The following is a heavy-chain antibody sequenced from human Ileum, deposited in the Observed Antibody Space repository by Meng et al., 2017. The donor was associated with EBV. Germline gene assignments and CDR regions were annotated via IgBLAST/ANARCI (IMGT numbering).Heavy chain of an antibody. CDR1: GFTVSNGW. CDR2: IKSTTDGGTT. CDR3: EGWRY. D-gene: IGHD2-21*01. Sequence: VQLVGSGGGLVKPGGSLTLSCAASGFTVSNGWSTWVRQARGKGLEWVGRIKSTTDGGTTDYAAPVKGRFTISRDDSKNTLFLQMDSLKTEDTAVYYCEGWRYWGQGSLVTVSS. V-gene: IGHV3-15*01. J-gene: IGHJ1*01.